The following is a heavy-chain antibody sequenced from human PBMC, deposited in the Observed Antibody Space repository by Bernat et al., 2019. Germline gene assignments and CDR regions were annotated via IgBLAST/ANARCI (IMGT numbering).Heavy chain of an antibody. D-gene: IGHD3-22*01. CDR1: GITFSGEY. J-gene: IGHJ3*02. V-gene: IGHV3-72*01. CDR3: TRSYYSALDI. Sequence: EVQLVESGGGLVQPGGSLRLSCAASGITFSGEYMHWVRQTPGKGLEWVGGSRNKANSYTAEYAAYVKGRFTISSDDSKSSLYLQMNRLRSEDTAVYYCTRSYYSALDIWGQGTIGTVSS. CDR2: SRNKANSYTA.